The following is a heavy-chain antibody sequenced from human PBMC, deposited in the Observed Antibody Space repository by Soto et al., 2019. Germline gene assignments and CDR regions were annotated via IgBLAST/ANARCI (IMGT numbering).Heavy chain of an antibody. J-gene: IGHJ6*02. CDR1: GVTFSSYA. D-gene: IGHD3-10*01. V-gene: IGHV3-30-3*01. CDR3: ARDQQMAYYYGSGPIDYYGKDV. CDR2: ISFGGDNK. Sequence: SLRHSCTADGVTFSSYAMHSVRTDPGRGLESVVVISFGGDNKYYADSVKGRFTISRDNLKNTLYLQMNNLRVGDTAVYYCARDQQMAYYYGSGPIDYYGKDVWVQRTTVTVSS.